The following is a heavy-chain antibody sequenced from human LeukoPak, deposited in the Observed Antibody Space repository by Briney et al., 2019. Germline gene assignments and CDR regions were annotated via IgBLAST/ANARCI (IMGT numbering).Heavy chain of an antibody. CDR2: ISYDGSNK. V-gene: IGHV3-30-3*01. CDR3: ARGDVDTANYYFDY. D-gene: IGHD5-18*01. CDR1: GFTFSSYA. J-gene: IGHJ4*02. Sequence: GGSLGLSCAASGFTFSSYAMHWVRQAPGKGLEWVAVISYDGSNKYYADSVKGRFTISRDNSKNTLYLQMNSLRAEDTAVYYCARGDVDTANYYFDYWGQGTLVTVSS.